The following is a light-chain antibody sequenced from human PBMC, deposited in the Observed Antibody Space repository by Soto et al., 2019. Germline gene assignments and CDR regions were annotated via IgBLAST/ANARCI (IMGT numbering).Light chain of an antibody. CDR2: NDN. CDR1: SSNIGSNY. CDR3: ATWDVSLNGRV. J-gene: IGLJ3*02. V-gene: IGLV1-44*01. Sequence: QSVLTQPPSASGTPGQRVTISCSGSSSNIGSNYVYWYHQLPGTAPKLVIYNDNQRPSGVPDRFSGSKSGTSASLAISGLQSEDEADYYCATWDVSLNGRVFGGGTKLTVL.